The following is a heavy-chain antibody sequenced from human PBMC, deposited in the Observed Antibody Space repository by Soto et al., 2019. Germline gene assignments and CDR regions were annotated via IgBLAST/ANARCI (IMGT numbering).Heavy chain of an antibody. D-gene: IGHD4-17*01. Sequence: PGGSLRLSCAASGFTFSSYAMHWVRQAPGKGLEWVAVISYDGSNKYYADSVKGRFTISRDNSKNTLYLQMNSLRAEDTAVYYCARDGRLIRRGDYHVDYWGQGTLVTVSS. V-gene: IGHV3-30-3*01. CDR2: ISYDGSNK. CDR3: ARDGRLIRRGDYHVDY. CDR1: GFTFSSYA. J-gene: IGHJ4*02.